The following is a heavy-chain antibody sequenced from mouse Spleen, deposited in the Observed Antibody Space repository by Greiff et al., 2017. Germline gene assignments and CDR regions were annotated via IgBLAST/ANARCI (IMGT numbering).Heavy chain of an antibody. CDR3: ARDCDYDVWFAY. CDR2: IWAGGST. J-gene: IGHJ3*01. CDR1: GFSLTSYG. D-gene: IGHD2-4*01. Sequence: VQVVESGPGLVAPSQSLSITCTVSGFSLTSYGVHWVRQPPGKGLEWLGVIWAGGSTNYNSALMSRLSISKDNSKSQVFLKMNSLQTDDTAMYYCARDCDYDVWFAYWGQGTLVTVSA. V-gene: IGHV2-9*02.